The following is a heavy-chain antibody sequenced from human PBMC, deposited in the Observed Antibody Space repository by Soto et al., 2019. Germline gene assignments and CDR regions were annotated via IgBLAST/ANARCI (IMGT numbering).Heavy chain of an antibody. CDR2: IYYSGST. D-gene: IGHD5-12*01. V-gene: IGHV4-39*01. CDR3: ARLEGLATISCYFDL. J-gene: IGHJ4*02. Sequence: SETLSLTCTVSGGSISSSSYYWGWIRQPPGKGLEWIGSIYYSGSTYYNPSLKSRVTISVDTSKNQFSLKLSSVTAADSAVYFCARLEGLATISCYFDLWGPGALVTVSS. CDR1: GGSISSSSYY.